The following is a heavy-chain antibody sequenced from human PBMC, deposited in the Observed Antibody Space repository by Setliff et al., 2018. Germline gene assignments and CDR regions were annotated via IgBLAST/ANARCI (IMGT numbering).Heavy chain of an antibody. J-gene: IGHJ6*03. D-gene: IGHD3-22*01. CDR3: ARGVSEYYYGSSGNYYMDV. CDR1: GYTFTSYG. Sequence: GASVKVSCKASGYTFTSYGISWVRQAPGQGLEWMGWISAYNGNTNYAQKLQGRVTMTTDTSTSTAYMELRSLRSDDTAVYYCARGVSEYYYGSSGNYYMDVWGKGTTVTVSS. CDR2: ISAYNGNT. V-gene: IGHV1-18*01.